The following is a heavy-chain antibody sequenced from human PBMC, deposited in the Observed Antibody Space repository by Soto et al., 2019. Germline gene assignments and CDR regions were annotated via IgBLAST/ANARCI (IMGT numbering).Heavy chain of an antibody. D-gene: IGHD6-19*01. CDR3: ARDFRYSGGWNAEYYYYAIDV. Sequence: ASVKVSCKASGYTFTSYGLPWVRQAPGQVLEWMGWISAYSGNTNYAQRLQGRVTMTTDTSTSTAYMHLRSLRSDDTAVYYCARDFRYSGGWNAEYYYYAIDVGGQGTTVTVSS. J-gene: IGHJ6*02. V-gene: IGHV1-18*04. CDR2: ISAYSGNT. CDR1: GYTFTSYG.